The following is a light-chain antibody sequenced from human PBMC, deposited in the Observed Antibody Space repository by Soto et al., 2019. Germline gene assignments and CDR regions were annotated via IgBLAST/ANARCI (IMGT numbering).Light chain of an antibody. Sequence: EIVLTQSPGSLSLSPGERATLSCRASQSVSSYLAWYQQKPGQAPRLLIYGASSRASGIPDRFSGSGSGTEFTLTISRLEPEDFAVYYCQQYNNWPPITFGGGTKVEIK. V-gene: IGKV3-20*01. CDR2: GAS. CDR3: QQYNNWPPIT. J-gene: IGKJ4*01. CDR1: QSVSSY.